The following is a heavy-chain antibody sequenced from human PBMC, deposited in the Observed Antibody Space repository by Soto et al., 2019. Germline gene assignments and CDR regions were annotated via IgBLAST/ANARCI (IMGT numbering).Heavy chain of an antibody. J-gene: IGHJ4*02. CDR2: IYYSGST. D-gene: IGHD3-3*01. CDR1: GGSISSYY. CDR3: ARAIDDDFWSGYSTISGAQYFDY. V-gene: IGHV4-59*01. Sequence: SSETLSLTCTVSGGSISSYYWSWIRQPPGKGLEWIGYIYYSGSTNYNPSLKSRVTISVDTSKNQFSLKLSSVTAADTAVYYCARAIDDDFWSGYSTISGAQYFDYWGQGTQVTVSS.